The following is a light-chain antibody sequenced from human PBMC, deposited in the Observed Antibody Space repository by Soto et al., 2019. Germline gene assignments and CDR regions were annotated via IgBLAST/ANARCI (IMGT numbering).Light chain of an antibody. J-gene: IGKJ4*01. V-gene: IGKV1-12*01. CDR2: GSS. Sequence: DIHMSQSPFYVSAFVDDRVTITGLASEAISNWLACYQQKPARAPKLLSYGSSSLHSGVTSRFSGSGSGTYFALAISGLQPEDFATDRWQLGNNVTPLSFGGATMVDLK. CDR1: EAISNW. CDR3: QLGNNVTPLS.